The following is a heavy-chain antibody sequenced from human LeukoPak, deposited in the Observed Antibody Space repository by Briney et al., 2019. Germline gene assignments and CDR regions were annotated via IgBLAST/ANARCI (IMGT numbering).Heavy chain of an antibody. D-gene: IGHD6-13*01. V-gene: IGHV4-39*01. CDR2: IYYSGST. J-gene: IGHJ4*02. CDR1: GGSISSSSYY. CDR3: ASRRWAAAGIGGDLPFDY. Sequence: PSETLSLTCTVSGGSISSSSYYWGWICQPPGKGLEWIGSIYYSGSTYYNPSLKSRVTISVDTSKNQFSLKLSSVIAADTAVYYCASRRWAAAGIGGDLPFDYWGQGTLVTVSS.